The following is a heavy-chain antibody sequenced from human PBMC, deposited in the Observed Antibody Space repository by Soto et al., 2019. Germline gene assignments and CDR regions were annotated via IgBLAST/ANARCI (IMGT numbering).Heavy chain of an antibody. CDR1: GGTFSSYA. V-gene: IGHV1-69*13. D-gene: IGHD3-3*01. CDR2: IIPIFGTA. CDR3: ARDSSYXFWSGYYTVPPMDWFDP. Sequence: ASVKVSCKASGGTFSSYAISWVRQAPGQGLEWMGGIIPIFGTANYAQKFQGRVTITADESTSTAYMELSSLRSEDTAVYYCARDSSYXFWSGYYTVPPMDWFDPWGQGTLVTVSS. J-gene: IGHJ5*02.